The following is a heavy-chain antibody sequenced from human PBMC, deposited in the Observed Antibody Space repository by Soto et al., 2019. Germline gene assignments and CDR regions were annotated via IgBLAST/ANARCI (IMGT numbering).Heavy chain of an antibody. V-gene: IGHV3-11*01. J-gene: IGHJ4*02. D-gene: IGHD3-22*01. CDR3: AKMSSENYYDPVFS. Sequence: QVQLVESGGGLVQTSGSLRIACVASGFTFSDYYMSWVRQAPGKGLEWVSYISSTGNTIYYADSVKGRFTISRDNAKNSVYPQMNNLRAEDTALYFCAKMSSENYYDPVFSWGQGTLVTVSS. CDR1: GFTFSDYY. CDR2: ISSTGNTI.